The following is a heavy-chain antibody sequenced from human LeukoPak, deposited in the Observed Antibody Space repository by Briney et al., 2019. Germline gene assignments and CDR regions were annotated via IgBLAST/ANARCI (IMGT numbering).Heavy chain of an antibody. V-gene: IGHV3-48*03. CDR2: VSSSGSKI. Sequence: GGSLRLSCAASGLSVSSNYMNWVRQAPGKGLEWVSYVSSSGSKIYYAASVKGRFTISRDNSKNSLYLQMNSLRAEDTAVYYCARSGGYSYGEGYFDYWGQGTLVTVSS. J-gene: IGHJ4*02. CDR1: GLSVSSNY. D-gene: IGHD5-18*01. CDR3: ARSGGYSYGEGYFDY.